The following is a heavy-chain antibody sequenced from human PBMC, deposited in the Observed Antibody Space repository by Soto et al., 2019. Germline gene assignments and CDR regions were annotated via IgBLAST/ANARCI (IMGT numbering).Heavy chain of an antibody. CDR3: ARDAYSSSGLDY. J-gene: IGHJ4*02. CDR2: IYFRGST. Sequence: PSETLSLTCTVSGGSISSYYWSWIRQPPGKGLEWIGYIYFRGSTHYNPSLKSRVSFSIDTSKNQFSLNLRSVTAADTAVYYCARDAYSSSGLDYWGQGTLVTVSS. V-gene: IGHV4-59*01. D-gene: IGHD6-13*01. CDR1: GGSISSYY.